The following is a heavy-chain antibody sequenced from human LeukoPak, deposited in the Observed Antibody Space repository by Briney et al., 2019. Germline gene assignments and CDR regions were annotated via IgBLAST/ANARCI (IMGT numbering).Heavy chain of an antibody. V-gene: IGHV3-23*01. CDR3: AKGTGYSSGWYTS. CDR1: GFTVSSNY. J-gene: IGHJ4*02. CDR2: IGGSGGST. Sequence: GGSLRLSCAASGFTVSSNYMSWVRQAPGKGLEWVSGIGGSGGSTYYADSVKGRFTISRDNSKNTLYLQMNSLRAEDTAVYYCAKGTGYSSGWYTSWGQGTLVTVSS. D-gene: IGHD6-19*01.